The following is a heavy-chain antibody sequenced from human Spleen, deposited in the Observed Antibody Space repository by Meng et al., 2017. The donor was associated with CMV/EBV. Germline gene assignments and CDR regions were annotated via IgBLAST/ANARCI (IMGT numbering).Heavy chain of an antibody. CDR3: ARGAYSSFDS. D-gene: IGHD5-18*01. CDR2: IYYSGST. Sequence: SETLSLTCTVSGASISTSYWSWIRQPPGQGLEWIGYIYYSGSTYYNPSLKSRVTTAVDTSMNQFSLNLSSVTAADTAVYYCARGAYSSFDSWGQGTLVTVSS. CDR1: GASISTSY. V-gene: IGHV4-59*01. J-gene: IGHJ4*02.